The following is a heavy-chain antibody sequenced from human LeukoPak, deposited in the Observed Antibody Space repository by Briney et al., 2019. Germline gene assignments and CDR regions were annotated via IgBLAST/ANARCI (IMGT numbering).Heavy chain of an antibody. CDR1: GFTFDDYA. V-gene: IGHV3-23*01. CDR2: ISGSGGST. CDR3: AIRSRRDGPIGAY. Sequence: PGGSLRLSCAASGFTFDDYAMSWVRQAPGKGLEWVSAISGSGGSTYYADSVKGRFTISRDNSKNTLYLQMNSLRAEDTAVYYCAIRSRRDGPIGAYWGQGTLVTVSS. J-gene: IGHJ4*02.